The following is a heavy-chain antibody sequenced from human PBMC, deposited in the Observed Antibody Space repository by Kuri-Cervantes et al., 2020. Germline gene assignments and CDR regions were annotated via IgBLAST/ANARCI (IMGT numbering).Heavy chain of an antibody. CDR2: ISSSSSTI. J-gene: IGHJ2*01. CDR1: GFTFSSYA. D-gene: IGHD3-16*02. Sequence: GGSLRLSCAASGFTFSSYAMSWVRQAPGKGLEWVSAISSSSSTIYYADSVKGRFTISRDNAKNSLYLQMNSLRDEDTAVYYCARDMITFGGVIVKDWYFDLWGRGTLVTVSS. V-gene: IGHV3-48*02. CDR3: ARDMITFGGVIVKDWYFDL.